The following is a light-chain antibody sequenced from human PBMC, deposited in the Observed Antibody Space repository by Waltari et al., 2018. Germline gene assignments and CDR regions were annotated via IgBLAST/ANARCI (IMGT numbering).Light chain of an antibody. J-gene: IGLJ2*01. CDR1: SRDFGTYNL. CDR2: GGS. CDR3: CSYALRSVV. V-gene: IGLV2-23*01. Sequence: QSALTQPASVSGSPGQSITISCPGSSRDFGTYNLVSWYQQYQGKAPKGMIYGGSKRPSGVSSRFSASKSGNTASLTISVLQAEDEADYYCCSYALRSVVFGGGTKVTVL.